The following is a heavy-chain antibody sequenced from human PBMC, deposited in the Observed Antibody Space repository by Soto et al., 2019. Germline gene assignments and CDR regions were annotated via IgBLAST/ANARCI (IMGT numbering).Heavy chain of an antibody. CDR2: IIPMLGIT. CDR3: ARSASYGPFDY. Sequence: QVQLVQSGAEVKKPGSSVKVSCKASGGTFSSFTISWVRQAPGQGLEWLGRIIPMLGITNNAQKFQGRLTITADKSTNTAYMELSSLRSGDTAMYYCARSASYGPFDYWGQGTLVTVSS. V-gene: IGHV1-69*02. J-gene: IGHJ4*01. D-gene: IGHD4-17*01. CDR1: GGTFSSFT.